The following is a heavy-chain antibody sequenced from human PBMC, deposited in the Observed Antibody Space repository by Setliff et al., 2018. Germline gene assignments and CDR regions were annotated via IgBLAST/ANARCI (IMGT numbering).Heavy chain of an antibody. CDR3: AIDYGPTGTPYH. V-gene: IGHV1-69-2*01. CDR1: GYTFTSYG. J-gene: IGHJ4*02. Sequence: ASVKVSCKASGYTFTSYGISWVRQAPGKGLEAMGRVDPRDDFTIYAEKFKGRVTITADTSTDTSYMEVSSLRFADTAVYYCAIDYGPTGTPYHWGQGTPVTVSS. CDR2: VDPRDDFT. D-gene: IGHD1-1*01.